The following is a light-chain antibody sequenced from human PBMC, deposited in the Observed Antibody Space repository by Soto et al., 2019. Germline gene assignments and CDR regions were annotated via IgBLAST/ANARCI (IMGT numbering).Light chain of an antibody. CDR1: QSVFNY. CDR3: QEYGSSPFT. V-gene: IGKV3-20*01. Sequence: EIVLTQSPATLSLSPGERATLSCRASQSVFNYLAWYQQRPGQAPRLLIYDASDRATGIPARFTGSGSGTDFTLTIGRLEPEDFAVYYCQEYGSSPFTFGPGTKVDIK. J-gene: IGKJ3*01. CDR2: DAS.